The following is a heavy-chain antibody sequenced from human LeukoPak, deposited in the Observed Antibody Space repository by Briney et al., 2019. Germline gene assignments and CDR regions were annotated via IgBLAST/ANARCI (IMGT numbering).Heavy chain of an antibody. CDR3: VVPAAMHHPPPLDY. D-gene: IGHD2-2*01. CDR1: GFTFSSYG. J-gene: IGHJ4*02. Sequence: PGGSLRLSCAASGFTFSSYGMHWVRQAPGKGLEWVAFIRYDGSNKYYADSVKGRFTISRDNSKNTLYLQMNSLRAEDTAVYYCVVPAAMHHPPPLDYWGQGTLVTVSS. V-gene: IGHV3-30*02. CDR2: IRYDGSNK.